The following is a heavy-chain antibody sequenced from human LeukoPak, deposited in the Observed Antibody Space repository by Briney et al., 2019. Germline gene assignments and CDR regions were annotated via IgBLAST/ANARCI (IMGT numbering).Heavy chain of an antibody. CDR3: ARPATAMVRNAFDI. Sequence: LGESLKISCKGSGYSFTSYWIGWVRQLPGKGLEWMGIIYPGDSDTRYSPSFQGQVTISADKSISTAYLQWSSLKASDTAMYYCARPATAMVRNAFDIWGQGTMVTVSS. CDR2: IYPGDSDT. D-gene: IGHD5-18*01. J-gene: IGHJ3*02. CDR1: GYSFTSYW. V-gene: IGHV5-51*01.